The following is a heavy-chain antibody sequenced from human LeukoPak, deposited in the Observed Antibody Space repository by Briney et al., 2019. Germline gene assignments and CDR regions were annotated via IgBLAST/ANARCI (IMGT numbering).Heavy chain of an antibody. D-gene: IGHD3-16*01. J-gene: IGHJ4*02. CDR1: GFTFGSFE. CDR2: ISGSGGST. V-gene: IGHV3-23*01. CDR3: AKLSASQARGEGY. Sequence: GGSLRLSCAASGFTFGSFEMNWVRQAPGKGLEWVSAISGSGGSTYYADSVKGRFTISRDNSKNTLYLQMNSLRAEDTAVYYCAKLSASQARGEGYWGQGTLVTVSS.